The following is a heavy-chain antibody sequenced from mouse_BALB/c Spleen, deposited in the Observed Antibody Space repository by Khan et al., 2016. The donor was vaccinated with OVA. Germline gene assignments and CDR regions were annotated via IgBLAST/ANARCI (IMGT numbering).Heavy chain of an antibody. CDR3: AGQRGYYGSSPYFDY. CDR1: GFSFSSYS. CDR2: ISSGGSYT. J-gene: IGHJ2*01. Sequence: EVQLVESGGGLVRPGGSLKLSCAASGFSFSSYSMSWVRQTPEKRLEWVATISSGGSYTYYPDSVKGRFTISRDNAKNTLYLQVNSLRSEDTAMYYCAGQRGYYGSSPYFDYGGQGTTLTVSS. D-gene: IGHD1-1*01. V-gene: IGHV5-9-3*01.